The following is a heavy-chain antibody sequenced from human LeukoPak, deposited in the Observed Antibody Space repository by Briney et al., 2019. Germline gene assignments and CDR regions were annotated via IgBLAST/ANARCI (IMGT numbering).Heavy chain of an antibody. CDR2: ISGGSEDS. J-gene: IGHJ6*02. CDR1: GFTFGGYA. D-gene: IGHD6-13*01. CDR3: GRTIAQYSNSWLYYFYGLDV. Sequence: GGSLRLSCTASGFTFGGYAMTWVRQAPGKGLEWVSSISGGSEDSYYADSVKGRFTISRDNSRSTLYLQMNSLRADDTAVYYCGRTIAQYSNSWLYYFYGLDVWGQGTTVTVSS. V-gene: IGHV3-23*01.